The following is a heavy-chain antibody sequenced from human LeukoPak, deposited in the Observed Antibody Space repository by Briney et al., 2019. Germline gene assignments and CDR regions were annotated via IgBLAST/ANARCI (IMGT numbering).Heavy chain of an antibody. D-gene: IGHD4-17*01. Sequence: GGSLRLSCAASGFTFSSYGMHWVRQAPGKGLEWVAVIWYDGSNKYYADSVKGRFTISRDNSKNPLYLQMNSLRAEDTAVYYCARDRYGDYYSDYWGQGTLVTVSS. CDR3: ARDRYGDYYSDY. CDR1: GFTFSSYG. V-gene: IGHV3-33*01. CDR2: IWYDGSNK. J-gene: IGHJ4*02.